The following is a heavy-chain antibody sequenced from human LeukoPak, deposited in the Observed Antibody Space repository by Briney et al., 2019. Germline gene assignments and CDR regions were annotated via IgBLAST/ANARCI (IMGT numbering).Heavy chain of an antibody. Sequence: GGSLRLSCAASGFTFSTYAMTWVRQAPGKGLEWVAVISYDGSDKYYADSVKGRFTISRDNSKNTLYLQMNSLRAEDTAVYYCARDTRGSYNYYYYMDVWGKGTTVTVSS. J-gene: IGHJ6*03. D-gene: IGHD1-26*01. CDR3: ARDTRGSYNYYYYMDV. CDR2: ISYDGSDK. CDR1: GFTFSTYA. V-gene: IGHV3-30*04.